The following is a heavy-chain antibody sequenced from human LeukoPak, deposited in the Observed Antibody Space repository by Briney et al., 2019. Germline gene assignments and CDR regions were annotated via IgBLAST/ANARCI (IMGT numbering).Heavy chain of an antibody. CDR1: GFTFSSYS. CDR3: ARGGRGYSYGWDY. CDR2: ISSSSSTI. J-gene: IGHJ4*02. V-gene: IGHV3-48*01. D-gene: IGHD5-18*01. Sequence: GGSLRLTCAASGFTFSSYSMNWVRQAPGKGLEWVSYISSSSSTIYYADSVKGRFTISRDNAKNSLYLQMNSLRAEDTAVYYCARGGRGYSYGWDYWGQGTLVTVSS.